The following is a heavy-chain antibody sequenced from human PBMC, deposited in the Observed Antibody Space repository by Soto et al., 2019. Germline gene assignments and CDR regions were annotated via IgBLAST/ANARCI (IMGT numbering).Heavy chain of an antibody. CDR3: ARSGGGGFDY. CDR1: GFTFSSYG. Sequence: QVQLVESGGGVVQPGRSLRLSCAASGFTFSSYGMHWVRQAPGQGLEWVAVIWYDGSNKYYADSVKGRFTISRDNSKNTLYLQMNSLRAEDTAVYYCARSGGGGFDYWGQGTLVTVSS. D-gene: IGHD3-10*01. V-gene: IGHV3-33*01. J-gene: IGHJ4*02. CDR2: IWYDGSNK.